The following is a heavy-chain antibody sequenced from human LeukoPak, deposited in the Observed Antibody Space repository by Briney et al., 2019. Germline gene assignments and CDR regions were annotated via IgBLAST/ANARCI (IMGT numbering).Heavy chain of an antibody. Sequence: SETLSLTCTVSGGSIRGSDFYWGWIRQPPGKGLEWIGTIYSTGSTYYNASLKSRVTISVDTSKNQFSLRLTSVTAADTAVYYCASIGSSGYIDYWGQGTLVTVSS. D-gene: IGHD3-22*01. CDR1: GGSIRGSDFY. V-gene: IGHV4-39*07. CDR3: ASIGSSGYIDY. CDR2: IYSTGST. J-gene: IGHJ4*02.